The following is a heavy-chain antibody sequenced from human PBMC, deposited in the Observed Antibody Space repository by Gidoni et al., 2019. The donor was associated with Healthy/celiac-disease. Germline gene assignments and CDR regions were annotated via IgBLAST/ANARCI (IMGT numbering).Heavy chain of an antibody. CDR3: ARVLSHYYGSGTADY. D-gene: IGHD3-10*01. CDR1: GGSTSSRGYY. CDR2: IYYSRST. J-gene: IGHJ4*02. V-gene: IGHV4-31*03. Sequence: QVQLQASGPGLVKPPPTPSLTCTVSGGSTSSRGYYWSWIRQHPGKGLEWIGYIYYSRSTYYNPSLKSRVTISVETSKNQFSLKLSSVTAADTTVYYCARVLSHYYGSGTADYWGQGTLVTVSS.